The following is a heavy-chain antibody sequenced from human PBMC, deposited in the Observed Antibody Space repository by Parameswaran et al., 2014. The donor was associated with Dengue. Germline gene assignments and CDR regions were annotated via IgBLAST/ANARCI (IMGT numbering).Heavy chain of an antibody. CDR3: ARGPEDIVVVPLATNIFYYYNHMDV. Sequence: WVRQAPGQGLEWMGWISAFNDNTYYTQKVRGRVTMTTDTSTSTAYMELRSLRSDDTAVYYCARGPEDIVVVPLATNIFYYYNHMDVWGQGTTVTVSS. D-gene: IGHD2-2*01. J-gene: IGHJ6*02. V-gene: IGHV1-18*01. CDR2: ISAFNDNT.